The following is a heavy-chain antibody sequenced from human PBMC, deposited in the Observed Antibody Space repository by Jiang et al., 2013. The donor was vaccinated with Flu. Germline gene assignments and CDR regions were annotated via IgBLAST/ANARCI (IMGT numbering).Heavy chain of an antibody. Sequence: RLSCAAPGFTFSRYVMSWVRQAPGKGLEWVSVISGSGGSTYYADSVKGRFTISRDNSKNTLYLQMNSLRAEDTAVYSCAKDRVYASGHLRGSFDYWGQGTLVTVSS. D-gene: IGHD3-10*01. CDR2: ISGSGGST. V-gene: IGHV3-23*01. J-gene: IGHJ4*02. CDR3: AKDRVYASGHLRGSFDY. CDR1: GFTFSRYV.